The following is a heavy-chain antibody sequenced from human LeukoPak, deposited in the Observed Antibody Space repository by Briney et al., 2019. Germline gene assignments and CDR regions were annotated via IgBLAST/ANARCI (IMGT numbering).Heavy chain of an antibody. V-gene: IGHV3-23*01. Sequence: ASVKVSCKASGGTFSSYAMSWVRQAPGKGLEWVSAISGSGGSTYYADSVKGRFTISRDNSKNTLYLQMNSLRAEDTAVYYCAKVEQRFPYFDYWGQGTLVTVSS. CDR3: AKVEQRFPYFDY. D-gene: IGHD1/OR15-1a*01. CDR2: ISGSGGST. CDR1: GGTFSSYA. J-gene: IGHJ4*02.